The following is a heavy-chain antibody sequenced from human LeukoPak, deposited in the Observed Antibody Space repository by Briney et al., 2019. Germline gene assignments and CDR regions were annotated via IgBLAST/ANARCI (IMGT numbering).Heavy chain of an antibody. D-gene: IGHD5-18*01. CDR3: AKGGGLVRVDTYNDY. J-gene: IGHJ4*02. V-gene: IGHV3-23*01. CDR2: ISGSGGST. CDR1: GFTFSSYA. Sequence: GGSLRLSCVASGFTFSSYAMSWVRQAPGKGLEWVSAISGSGGSTYYADSVKGRFTISRDNSKNTLYLQMNSLRAEDTAVYYCAKGGGLVRVDTYNDYWGQGTLVTVSS.